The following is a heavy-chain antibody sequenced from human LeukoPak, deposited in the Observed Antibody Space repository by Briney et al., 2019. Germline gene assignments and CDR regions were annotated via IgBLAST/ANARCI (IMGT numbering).Heavy chain of an antibody. D-gene: IGHD1-26*01. J-gene: IGHJ4*02. CDR2: ISSSGST. CDR1: GGSISSSSYH. CDR3: ATYYYTGTYNYFDY. V-gene: IGHV4-39*01. Sequence: SETLSLTCTVSGGSISSSSYHWVWIRQPPGKGLDWIGTISSSGSTYYNPSLKSRVTISVDTSKNQFSLRLSSVTAADTALYYCATYYYTGTYNYFDYWGQGTLVTVSS.